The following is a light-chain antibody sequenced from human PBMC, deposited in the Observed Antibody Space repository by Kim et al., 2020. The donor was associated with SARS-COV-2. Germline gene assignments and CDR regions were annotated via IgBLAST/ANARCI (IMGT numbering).Light chain of an antibody. CDR3: QQYNSWPT. CDR2: GAF. J-gene: IGKJ1*01. CDR1: QSVSSN. V-gene: IGKV3-15*01. Sequence: LSVSPGERATLSCRASQSVSSNLAWYQQKPGQAPRLLIYGAFTRATDIPARFSGSGSGTEFILTISSLQSEDFAVYYCQQYNSWPTFGQGTKLEI.